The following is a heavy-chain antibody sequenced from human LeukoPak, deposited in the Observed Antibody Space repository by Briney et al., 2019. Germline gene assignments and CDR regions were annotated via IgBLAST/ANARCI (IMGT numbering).Heavy chain of an antibody. Sequence: GGSLRLSCAGSGFTVSSYHMSWVRQAPGKGLEWVSVIYSGGGTFYADSVKGRFTISRDTPKNTVYLQMNNLRAEDTAVYSCARALGRAYGMDVWGQGTTVTVSS. D-gene: IGHD3-10*01. J-gene: IGHJ6*02. CDR2: IYSGGGT. V-gene: IGHV3-53*01. CDR3: ARALGRAYGMDV. CDR1: GFTVSSYH.